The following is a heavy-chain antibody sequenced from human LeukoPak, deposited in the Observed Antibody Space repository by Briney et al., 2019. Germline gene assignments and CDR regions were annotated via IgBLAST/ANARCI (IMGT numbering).Heavy chain of an antibody. D-gene: IGHD6-6*01. CDR2: IIPIFGTA. CDR3: ARDGSSSSEDYYYYYMDV. J-gene: IGHJ6*03. V-gene: IGHV1-69*01. Sequence: SVKVSCKASGGTFSSYAISWVRQAPGQGLEWMGGIIPIFGTANYAQKFQGRVAITADESTSTAYMELSSLRSEDTAVYYCARDGSSSSEDYYYYYMDVWGKGTTVTVSS. CDR1: GGTFSSYA.